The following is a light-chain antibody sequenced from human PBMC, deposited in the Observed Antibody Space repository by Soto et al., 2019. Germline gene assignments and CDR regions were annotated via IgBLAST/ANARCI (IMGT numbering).Light chain of an antibody. Sequence: DIQMTQSPSTLSASVGDRVTITCRASQSISVWLAWYQQKAGKAPNLLIYKASTLKSGVPSRFSGSGSGTEFTLTISSLQPDDFATYYCQHYNSYSEACGQGTKGDIK. CDR2: KAS. CDR3: QHYNSYSEA. CDR1: QSISVW. V-gene: IGKV1-5*03. J-gene: IGKJ1*01.